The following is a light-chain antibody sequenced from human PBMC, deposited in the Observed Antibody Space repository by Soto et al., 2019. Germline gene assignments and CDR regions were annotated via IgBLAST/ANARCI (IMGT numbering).Light chain of an antibody. CDR2: GAS. CDR3: QQYNYWPPWT. Sequence: EIVMTQSPATLSVSPGERATLSCRASQSVSSNLAWYQQKPGQAPRLLIYGASTRATGIPARFSGSGSGTDFTLTISSLEPEDFAVYYCQQYNYWPPWTFGQGTKVDIK. J-gene: IGKJ1*01. V-gene: IGKV3-15*01. CDR1: QSVSSN.